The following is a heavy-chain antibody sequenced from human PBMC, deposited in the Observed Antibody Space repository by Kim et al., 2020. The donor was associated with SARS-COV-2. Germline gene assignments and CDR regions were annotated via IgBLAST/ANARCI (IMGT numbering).Heavy chain of an antibody. Sequence: GGSLRLSCAASGFTFSNYWIQWVRQVPGKGLVWVSHINSDGNNTNHADSVKGRFTISRDNAKNTLYLQMNSLIAEDTAVYYCARDTWGLDYWGQGTLVTVSS. V-gene: IGHV3-74*01. CDR1: GFTFSNYW. CDR2: INSDGNNT. D-gene: IGHD7-27*01. J-gene: IGHJ4*02. CDR3: ARDTWGLDY.